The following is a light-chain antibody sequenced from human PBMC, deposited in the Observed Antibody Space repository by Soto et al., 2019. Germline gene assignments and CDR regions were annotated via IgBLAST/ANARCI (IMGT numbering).Light chain of an antibody. CDR3: QQLKSYPIT. J-gene: IGKJ5*01. V-gene: IGKV1-8*01. CDR2: AAS. CDR1: QGISSY. Sequence: AIRMTQSPSSFSASTGDRVTITCRASQGISSYLAWYQQKPGKAPKLLIYAASTLQSGVPSRFSGSGSGTEFTLTISSLQPEDCATYYCQQLKSYPITFGQGTRLEIK.